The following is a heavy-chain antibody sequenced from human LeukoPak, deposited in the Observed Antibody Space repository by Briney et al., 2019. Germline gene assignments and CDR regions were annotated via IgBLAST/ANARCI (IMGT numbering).Heavy chain of an antibody. D-gene: IGHD6-19*01. V-gene: IGHV3-48*01. CDR2: ISSSSSTI. CDR1: GFTFSSYS. J-gene: IGHJ1*01. CDR3: ARDHSSGWYRYFQH. Sequence: GGSLRLPCAASGFTFSSYSMNWVRQAPGKGLEWVSYISSSSSTIYYADSVKGRFTISRDNAKNSLYLQMNSLRAGDTAVYYCARDHSSGWYRYFQHWGQGTLVTVSS.